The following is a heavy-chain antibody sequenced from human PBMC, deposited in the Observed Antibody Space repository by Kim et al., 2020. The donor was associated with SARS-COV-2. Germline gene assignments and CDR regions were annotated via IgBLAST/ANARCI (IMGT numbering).Heavy chain of an antibody. V-gene: IGHV6-1*01. Sequence: YNAYELSVKSRITINPDTSKNQFSLQLNSVTPEDTAVYYCARERVGALDYWGQGTLVTVSS. CDR2: YN. J-gene: IGHJ4*02. D-gene: IGHD1-26*01. CDR3: ARERVGALDY.